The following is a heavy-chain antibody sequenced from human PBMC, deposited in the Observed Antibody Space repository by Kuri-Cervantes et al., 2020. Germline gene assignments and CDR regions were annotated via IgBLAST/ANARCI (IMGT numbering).Heavy chain of an antibody. CDR3: ARDPIEVAAGTSGFDI. J-gene: IGHJ3*02. CDR2: ISSSGSTI. Sequence: GGSLRLNCAASGFTFSSYEMNWVRQAPGKGLGWVSYISSSGSTIYYADSVKGRFTISRDNSKNTLYLQMKSLRAEDTAVYYCARDPIEVAAGTSGFDIWGQGTMVTVSS. V-gene: IGHV3-48*03. D-gene: IGHD6-13*01. CDR1: GFTFSSYE.